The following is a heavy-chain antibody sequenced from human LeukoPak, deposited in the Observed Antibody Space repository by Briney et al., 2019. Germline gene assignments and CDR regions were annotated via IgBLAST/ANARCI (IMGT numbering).Heavy chain of an antibody. Sequence: PSETLSLTCTVSGGSISSSSYYWGWIRQPPGKGLEWIGSIYYSGSTYCNPSLKSRVTISVDTSKNQFSLKLSSVTAADTAVYYCARQDKSCGGDCYSHYYYYYGMDVWGQGTTVTVSS. D-gene: IGHD2-21*02. J-gene: IGHJ6*02. V-gene: IGHV4-39*01. CDR2: IYYSGST. CDR3: ARQDKSCGGDCYSHYYYYYGMDV. CDR1: GGSISSSSYY.